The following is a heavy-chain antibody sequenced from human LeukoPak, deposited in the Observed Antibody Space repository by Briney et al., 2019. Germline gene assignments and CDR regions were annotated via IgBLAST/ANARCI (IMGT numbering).Heavy chain of an antibody. Sequence: GGSLRLSCAGSGFTFSSYWMHWVRQAPGKGLVWVSRIGTDGSSTTYADSVKGRFTISRDNARSSLYLQMSSLRAEDTAVYYCARLGYDFWSGYYTGIGHRESRNWFDPWGQGTLVTVSS. CDR1: GFTFSSYW. J-gene: IGHJ5*02. CDR2: IGTDGSST. D-gene: IGHD3-3*01. V-gene: IGHV3-74*01. CDR3: ARLGYDFWSGYYTGIGHRESRNWFDP.